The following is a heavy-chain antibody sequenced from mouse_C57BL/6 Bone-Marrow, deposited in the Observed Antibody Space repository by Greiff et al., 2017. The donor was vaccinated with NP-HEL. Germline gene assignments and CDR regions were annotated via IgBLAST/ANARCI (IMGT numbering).Heavy chain of an antibody. J-gene: IGHJ2*01. D-gene: IGHD1-1*01. CDR2: IYPGSGST. Sequence: QVQLQQSGAELVKPGASVKMSCKASGYTFTSYWITWVKQRPGQGLEWIGDIYPGSGSTNYNEKFKSKATLTVDTSSSTAYMQLSSLTSEDSAVYYCAAITTVVASYYFDYWGQGTTLTVSS. CDR1: GYTFTSYW. CDR3: AAITTVVASYYFDY. V-gene: IGHV1-55*01.